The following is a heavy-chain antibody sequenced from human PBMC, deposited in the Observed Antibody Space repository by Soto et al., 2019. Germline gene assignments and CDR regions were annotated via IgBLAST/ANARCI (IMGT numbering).Heavy chain of an antibody. CDR2: IYYSGST. V-gene: IGHV4-31*03. Sequence: QVQLQESGPGLVKPSQTLSLSCTVSGGSISSGGYYWSWIRQHPGKCLEWTGNIYYSGSTYSNPSLKSRGTISVDTSKDQFSLKLSSVTAADTAVYYCARVPDLGSYYFDYWGQGTLVTVSS. CDR1: GGSISSGGYY. D-gene: IGHD1-26*01. CDR3: ARVPDLGSYYFDY. J-gene: IGHJ4*02.